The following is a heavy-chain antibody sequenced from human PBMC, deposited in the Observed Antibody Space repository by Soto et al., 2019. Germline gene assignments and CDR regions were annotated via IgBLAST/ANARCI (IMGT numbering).Heavy chain of an antibody. V-gene: IGHV3-30-3*01. Sequence: QVQLVESGGGVVQPGRSLRLSCAASGFTFSSYAMHWVRQAPGKGLEWVAVISYDGSNKYYADSVKGRFTISRDNSKNTLYLQMNSLRAEDTAVYYCARDQRDGYYFDYWGQGTLVTVSS. J-gene: IGHJ4*02. D-gene: IGHD2-2*03. CDR3: ARDQRDGYYFDY. CDR2: ISYDGSNK. CDR1: GFTFSSYA.